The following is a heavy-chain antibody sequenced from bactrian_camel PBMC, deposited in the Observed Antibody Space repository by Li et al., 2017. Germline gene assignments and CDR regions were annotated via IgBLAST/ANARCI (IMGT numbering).Heavy chain of an antibody. Sequence: DVQLVESGGGLVQPGGSLRLSCVASGFTISSYVMSWVRQAPGKGLEWVSVIHSGGSKTYYADSVKGRFTISRDNDKNMVHLQLNSLKIEDMAMYYCARFDGGTWFFNIWGQGTQVTVS. D-gene: IGHD6*01. CDR3: ARFDGGTWFFNI. J-gene: IGHJ4*01. CDR1: GFTISSYV. V-gene: IGHV3S11*01. CDR2: IHSGGSKT.